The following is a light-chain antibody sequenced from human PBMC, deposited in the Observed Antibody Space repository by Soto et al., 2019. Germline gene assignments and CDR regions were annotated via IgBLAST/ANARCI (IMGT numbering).Light chain of an antibody. CDR2: DAS. V-gene: IGKV1-5*01. CDR3: PQERTYPGT. CDR1: QTITTW. J-gene: IGKJ1*01. Sequence: DIQMTQSPSTLSASVGDRVTITCRASQTITTWLAWYQQKPGKAPELLIYDASRLQSGVPPRFSGSGFGTEFSLTISGLEPEDSAAYYCPQERTYPGTVGQGAK.